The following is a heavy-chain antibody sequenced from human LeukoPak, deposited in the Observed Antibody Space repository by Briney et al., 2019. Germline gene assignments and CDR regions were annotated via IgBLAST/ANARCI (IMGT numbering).Heavy chain of an antibody. CDR3: AKEGPYLAGDSSGYYIDD. CDR2: ISGSGGRT. D-gene: IGHD3-22*01. CDR1: GFNFSSYA. Sequence: HPGGSLRLSCAASGFNFSSYAMSWVRQAPGKGLEWVSVISGSGGRTYYADSVKGRFTISRDNSKNTLYLQMNSLRDEDTALYYCAKEGPYLAGDSSGYYIDDWGQGTLVTVSS. V-gene: IGHV3-23*01. J-gene: IGHJ4*02.